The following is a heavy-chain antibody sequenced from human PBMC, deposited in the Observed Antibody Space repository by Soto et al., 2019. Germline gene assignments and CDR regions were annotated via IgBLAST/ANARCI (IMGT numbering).Heavy chain of an antibody. D-gene: IGHD2-2*02. Sequence: ASVKVSCKASGYTFTSFVIHWVRQAPGQRLEWLGWINAGNGNTKYSQKFQGRVTITRDTSARTAYMELSSLRSQDTAVYYCATIPSHCYYYSMDVWGQGTKVTVSS. V-gene: IGHV1-3*01. CDR1: GYTFTSFV. J-gene: IGHJ6*02. CDR2: INAGNGNT. CDR3: ATIPSHCYYYSMDV.